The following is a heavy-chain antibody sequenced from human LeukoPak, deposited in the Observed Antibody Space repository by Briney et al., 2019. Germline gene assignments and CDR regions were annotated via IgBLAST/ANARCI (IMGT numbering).Heavy chain of an antibody. Sequence: GGGLRLSCAASGFTFSSYGMHWVRRAPGKGLEWVAVISYDGSNKYYADSVKGRFTISRDNSKNTLYLQMNSLRAEDTAVYYCAKGGGYSYGTAGIFDYWGQGTLVTVSS. D-gene: IGHD5-18*01. CDR2: ISYDGSNK. J-gene: IGHJ4*02. CDR1: GFTFSSYG. V-gene: IGHV3-30*18. CDR3: AKGGGYSYGTAGIFDY.